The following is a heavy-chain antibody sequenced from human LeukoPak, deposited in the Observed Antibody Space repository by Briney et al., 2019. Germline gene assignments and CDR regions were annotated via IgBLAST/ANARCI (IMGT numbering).Heavy chain of an antibody. CDR2: MTGNSKTI. J-gene: IGHJ4*02. CDR3: AKDLGSSGWYIDY. D-gene: IGHD6-19*01. Sequence: GGSLRLSCAASGFAFNIYSMNWVRQAPGKGLEWISYMTGNSKTINYADSVKGRFTISRDNAENSLFLQMNSLRAEDTAVYYCAKDLGSSGWYIDYWGRGTLVTVSS. CDR1: GFAFNIYS. V-gene: IGHV3-48*01.